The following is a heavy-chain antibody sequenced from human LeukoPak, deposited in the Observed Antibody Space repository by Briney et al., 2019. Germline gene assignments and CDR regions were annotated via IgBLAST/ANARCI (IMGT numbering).Heavy chain of an antibody. V-gene: IGHV3-23*01. D-gene: IGHD2-2*01. CDR3: AKAIGQEVPAASRWYDP. Sequence: GGSLRLSCAASGFTFSSYVMSWVRQAPGKGLDWVSTISVSGDYTYYADSVKGRFTISRDNSKNTLYLQMNSLRGEDTAVYYCAKAIGQEVPAASRWYDPWGQGTLVTVSS. CDR1: GFTFSSYV. J-gene: IGHJ5*02. CDR2: ISVSGDYT.